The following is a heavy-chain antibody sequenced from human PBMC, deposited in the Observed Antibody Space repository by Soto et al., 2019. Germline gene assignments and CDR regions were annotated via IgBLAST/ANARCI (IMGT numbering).Heavy chain of an antibody. D-gene: IGHD2-21*02. V-gene: IGHV1-69*06. Sequence: QVYLVQSGAEVKKPGSSVKISCKASGGIFSSNTINWVRQAAVQGLEWMGGIIPLFGTANYADKFQGRVTITADKSTKTEYMELTSLRSEDTAVYYCASKAACGGDCYAFDSWGQGTLVTVSS. J-gene: IGHJ4*02. CDR1: GGIFSSNT. CDR3: ASKAACGGDCYAFDS. CDR2: IIPLFGTA.